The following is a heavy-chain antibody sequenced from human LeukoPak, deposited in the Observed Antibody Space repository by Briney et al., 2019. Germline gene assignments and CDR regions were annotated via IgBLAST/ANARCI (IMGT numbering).Heavy chain of an antibody. CDR1: GFTFSSYA. V-gene: IGHV3-9*01. D-gene: IGHD3-10*01. CDR3: AKDIGFGESNPGDAFDI. Sequence: GGSLRLSCAASGFTFSSYAMSWVRQAPGKGLEWVSGISWNSGSIGYADSVKGRFTISRDNAKNSLYLQMNSLRAEDTALYYCAKDIGFGESNPGDAFDIWGQGTMVTVSS. CDR2: ISWNSGSI. J-gene: IGHJ3*02.